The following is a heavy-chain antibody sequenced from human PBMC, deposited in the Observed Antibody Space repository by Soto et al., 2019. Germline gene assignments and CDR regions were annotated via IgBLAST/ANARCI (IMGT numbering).Heavy chain of an antibody. CDR3: ARAPGYYGDFFDY. Sequence: GGSLRLSCAASGFPFDDYGMSWVRQAPGKGLEWVSGINRDGGSTGYSDSVKGRFTTSRDNAKTSLYLQMNSLRAEDTAFYYCARAPGYYGDFFDYWGQGTLVTVSS. CDR1: GFPFDDYG. J-gene: IGHJ4*02. D-gene: IGHD4-17*01. V-gene: IGHV3-20*04. CDR2: INRDGGST.